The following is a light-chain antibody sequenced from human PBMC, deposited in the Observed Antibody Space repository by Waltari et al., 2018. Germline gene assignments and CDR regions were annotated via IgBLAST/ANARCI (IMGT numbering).Light chain of an antibody. CDR1: SRDVGYYIL. CDR2: EVT. Sequence: QSALTQPASVSGSPGQSITIFRSGTSRDVGYYILVPWYQPPPGKAPKVIIYEVTKRPSGVSNRFSGSKSGNTASLTISGLQAEDEAEYFCCSFAGSVTFVVFGGGTKVTVL. V-gene: IGLV2-23*02. CDR3: CSFAGSVTFVV. J-gene: IGLJ2*01.